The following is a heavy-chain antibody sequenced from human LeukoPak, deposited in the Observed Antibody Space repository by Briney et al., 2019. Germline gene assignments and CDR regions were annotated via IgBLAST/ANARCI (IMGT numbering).Heavy chain of an antibody. D-gene: IGHD5-18*01. CDR3: TRDRGYSYGYGDY. V-gene: IGHV3-49*04. Sequence: GGSLRLSCTASGFTFGDYAMSCVRQAPGKGLEWVGFIRSKANGGTTEYAASVKGRFTISRDDSKSIAYLQMNSLENEDTAVYYCTRDRGYSYGYGDYWGQGTLVTVSS. CDR1: GFTFGDYA. CDR2: IRSKANGGTT. J-gene: IGHJ4*02.